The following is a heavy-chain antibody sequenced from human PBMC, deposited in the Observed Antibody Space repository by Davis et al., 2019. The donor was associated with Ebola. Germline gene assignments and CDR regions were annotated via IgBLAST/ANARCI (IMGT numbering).Heavy chain of an antibody. CDR2: ISYDGSNK. V-gene: IGHV3-30*03. Sequence: PGGSLRLSCAASGFTFSSYGMHWVRQAPGKGLEWVVVISYDGSNKYYSDSVRGRFTISRDNSKNTLYLQMNSLKAEDTGLYYCATLVHYWGRGTLVTVAS. CDR3: ATLVHY. CDR1: GFTFSSYG. D-gene: IGHD3-16*02. J-gene: IGHJ4*02.